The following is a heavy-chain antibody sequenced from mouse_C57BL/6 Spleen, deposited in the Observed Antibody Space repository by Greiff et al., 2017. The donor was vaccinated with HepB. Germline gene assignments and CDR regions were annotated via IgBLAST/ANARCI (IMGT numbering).Heavy chain of an antibody. CDR3: ARSDYYGSLFAY. CDR1: GYTFTDYY. Sequence: QVQLKQSGAELVRPGASVKLSCKASGYTFTDYYINWVKQRPGQGLEWIARIYPGSGNTYYNEKLKGKATLTAEKSSSTAYMQLSSLTSEDSAVYFCARSDYYGSLFAYWGQGTLVTVSA. V-gene: IGHV1-76*01. CDR2: IYPGSGNT. D-gene: IGHD1-1*01. J-gene: IGHJ3*01.